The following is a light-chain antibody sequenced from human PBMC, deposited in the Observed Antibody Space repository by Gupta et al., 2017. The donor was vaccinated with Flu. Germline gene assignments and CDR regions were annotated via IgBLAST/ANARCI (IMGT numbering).Light chain of an antibody. CDR2: GAS. CDR1: QSSWTF. Sequence: GDRVTITCRTSQSSWTFLNWYQHRPGTAPKVLIYGASSLESGVPSRFSGSGSGTDFTLTISGLQPEDFATYYCQQSYTIPYTFGQGTKL. CDR3: QQSYTIPYT. J-gene: IGKJ2*01. V-gene: IGKV1-39*01.